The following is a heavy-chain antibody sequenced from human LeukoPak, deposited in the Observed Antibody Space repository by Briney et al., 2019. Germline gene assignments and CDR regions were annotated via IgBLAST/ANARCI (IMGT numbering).Heavy chain of an antibody. CDR1: GFTFSSYG. CDR3: ARVPDYYYDSSGYYVNDY. V-gene: IGHV3-33*01. Sequence: PGRSLRLSCAASGFTFSSYGMHWVRQAPGKGLEWVAVIWYDGSNKYYADSVKGRFTISRDNSKNTLYLQMNSLRAEDTAVYYCARVPDYYYDSSGYYVNDYWGQGTLVTVSS. D-gene: IGHD3-22*01. CDR2: IWYDGSNK. J-gene: IGHJ4*02.